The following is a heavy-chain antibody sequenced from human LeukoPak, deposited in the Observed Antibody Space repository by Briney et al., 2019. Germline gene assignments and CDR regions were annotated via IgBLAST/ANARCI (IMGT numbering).Heavy chain of an antibody. CDR1: GGIFSSYA. D-gene: IGHD6-13*01. CDR2: IIPILGIA. CDR3: ARGLAAGMYYFDY. V-gene: IGHV1-69*04. Sequence: SVKVSRKASGGIFSSYAISWVRQAPGQGLEWMGRIIPILGIANYAQKFQGRVTITADKSTSTAYMELSSLRSEDTAVYYCARGLAAGMYYFDYWGQGTLVTVSS. J-gene: IGHJ4*02.